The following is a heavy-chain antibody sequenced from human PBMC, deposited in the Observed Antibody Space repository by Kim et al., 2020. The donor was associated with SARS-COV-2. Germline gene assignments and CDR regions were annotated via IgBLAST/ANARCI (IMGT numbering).Heavy chain of an antibody. V-gene: IGHV4-39*01. D-gene: IGHD2-2*01. Sequence: SETLSLTCTVSGGSISSSSYYWGWIRQPPGKGLEWIGSIYYSGSTYYNPSLKSRVTISVDTSKNQFSLKLSSVTAADTAVYYCARRCSSTSCHTGKYYYYGMDVWGQGTTVTVSS. CDR2: IYYSGST. CDR1: GGSISSSSYY. J-gene: IGHJ6*02. CDR3: ARRCSSTSCHTGKYYYYGMDV.